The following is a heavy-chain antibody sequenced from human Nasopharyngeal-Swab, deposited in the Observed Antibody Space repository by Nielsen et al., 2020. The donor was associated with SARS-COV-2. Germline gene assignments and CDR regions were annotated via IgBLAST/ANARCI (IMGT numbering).Heavy chain of an antibody. J-gene: IGHJ6*02. CDR2: ISSSSSYI. CDR1: GFTFRSYS. V-gene: IGHV3-21*01. CDR3: ARRDTVTLYYYYYGMDV. Sequence: GGSLRLSCAASGFTFRSYSMNWVRQALGKGLEWVSSISSSSSYIYYADSVKGRFTISRDNAKNSLYLQMNSLRAEDTAVYYCARRDTVTLYYYYYGMDVWGQGTTVTVSS. D-gene: IGHD4-11*01.